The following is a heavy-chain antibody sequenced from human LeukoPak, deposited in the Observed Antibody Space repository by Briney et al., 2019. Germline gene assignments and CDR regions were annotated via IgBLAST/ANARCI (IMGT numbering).Heavy chain of an antibody. V-gene: IGHV3-66*01. D-gene: IGHD3-22*01. J-gene: IGHJ3*02. CDR3: ARDVNYYDSSGYYQDAFDI. CDR1: GFTVSSNY. Sequence: GGSLRLSCAASGFTVSSNYMTWVRQAPGKGLEWVSVLYSGGSTYYSDSVKGRFAISRDNAKNSLYLQMNSLRAEDTAVYYCARDVNYYDSSGYYQDAFDIWGQGTMVTVSS. CDR2: LYSGGST.